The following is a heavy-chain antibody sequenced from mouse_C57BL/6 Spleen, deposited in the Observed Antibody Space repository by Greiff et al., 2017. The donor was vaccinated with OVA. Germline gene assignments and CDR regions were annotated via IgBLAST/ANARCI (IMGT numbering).Heavy chain of an antibody. CDR3: ARYGDGYYAMDY. Sequence: QVQLQQSGAELVRPGSSVKLSCKASGYTFTSYWMDWVKQRPGQGLEWIGNIYPSDSETHYNQKFKDKATLTVDKSSSTAYMQLSSLTSEDSAVYYCARYGDGYYAMDYWGQGTSVTVSS. V-gene: IGHV1-61*01. CDR1: GYTFTSYW. CDR2: IYPSDSET. J-gene: IGHJ4*01. D-gene: IGHD1-1*01.